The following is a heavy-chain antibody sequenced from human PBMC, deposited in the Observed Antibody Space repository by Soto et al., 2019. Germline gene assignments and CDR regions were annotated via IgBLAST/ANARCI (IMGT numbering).Heavy chain of an antibody. CDR3: ARLVGANFDAFDI. Sequence: GESLKISCNGSGYSFTTYWIGWVRQMPGKGLEWMGIIYPGDSDTRYSPSFKGQVTISVDKSISHAYLQWSSLKASDTAMYYCARLVGANFDAFDIWGQGTMVTVSS. D-gene: IGHD3-3*01. J-gene: IGHJ3*02. CDR1: GYSFTTYW. CDR2: IYPGDSDT. V-gene: IGHV5-51*01.